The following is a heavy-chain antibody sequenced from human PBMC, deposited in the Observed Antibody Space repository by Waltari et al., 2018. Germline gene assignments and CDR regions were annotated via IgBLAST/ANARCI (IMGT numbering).Heavy chain of an antibody. J-gene: IGHJ4*02. V-gene: IGHV4-38-2*01. Sequence: QVQLQESGPGLVKPSETLSLTCAVSGYSISSGYYWGWIRQPPGKGLEWIGSIYHMGSTYYTPSLKSRVTISVDTSKNQCSLKLGSVTAADTAVYYCARLYHGDPDYWGQGTLVTVSS. CDR2: IYHMGST. CDR1: GYSISSGYY. D-gene: IGHD3-10*01. CDR3: ARLYHGDPDY.